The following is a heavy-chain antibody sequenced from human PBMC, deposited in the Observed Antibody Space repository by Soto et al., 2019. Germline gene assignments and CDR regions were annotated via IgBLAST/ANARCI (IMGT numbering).Heavy chain of an antibody. CDR1: GDSVSSNSAA. CDR2: TYYRSKWYN. CDR3: ARAEARAVAVPSPEAFDT. J-gene: IGHJ4*03. Sequence: RTLSLTCVISGDSVSSNSAAWNWIRQSPSRGLEWLGRTYYRSKWYNDYAVSVKSRITINPDTSKNQFSLQLNSVTPEDTAVYYCARAEARAVAVPSPEAFDTWGQGTMVTVSS. D-gene: IGHD6-19*01. V-gene: IGHV6-1*01.